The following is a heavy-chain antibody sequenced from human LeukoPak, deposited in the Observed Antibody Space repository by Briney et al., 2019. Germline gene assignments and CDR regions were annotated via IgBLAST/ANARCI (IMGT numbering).Heavy chain of an antibody. CDR3: ARDGVETGIYMDV. D-gene: IGHD3-3*01. J-gene: IGHJ6*03. V-gene: IGHV4-59*01. Sequence: SETLSLTCTVSGGSISSYYWSWIRQPPGKGLDWIGYIYYSGSTNYNPSLKSRVTISVDTSKNQFSLKLSSVTAADTAVYYCARDGVETGIYMDVWGKGTTVTVSS. CDR2: IYYSGST. CDR1: GGSISSYY.